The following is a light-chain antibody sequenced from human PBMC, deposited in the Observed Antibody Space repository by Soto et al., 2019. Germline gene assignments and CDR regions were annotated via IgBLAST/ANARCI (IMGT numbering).Light chain of an antibody. CDR2: GAS. Sequence: ELVMTQSPATLSVSPGDSATLSCRASQSVSNNLAWYHQKPGQAPRVLIYGASIRATGVPARFSGSGSGTEFTLTISSLQSEDFAVYYCQQYGSSPRTFGQGTKVDIK. CDR3: QQYGSSPRT. V-gene: IGKV3-15*01. J-gene: IGKJ1*01. CDR1: QSVSNN.